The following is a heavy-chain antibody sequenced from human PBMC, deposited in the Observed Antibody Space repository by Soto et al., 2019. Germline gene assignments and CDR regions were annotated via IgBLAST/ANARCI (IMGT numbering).Heavy chain of an antibody. V-gene: IGHV1-3*01. J-gene: IGHJ4*02. CDR2: INAGNGNT. CDR1: GYTFTSYA. Sequence: ASVKVSCKASGYTFTSYAMLWVRQAPGQRLEWMGWINAGNGNTKYSQKFQGRVTITRDTSASTAYMELSSLRSEDTAVYYCARDPGGYCSSTSCPPPFDYWGQGTLVTVSS. CDR3: ARDPGGYCSSTSCPPPFDY. D-gene: IGHD2-2*01.